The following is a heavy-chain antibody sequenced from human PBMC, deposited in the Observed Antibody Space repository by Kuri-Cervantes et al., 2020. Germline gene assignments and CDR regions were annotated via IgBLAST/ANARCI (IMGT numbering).Heavy chain of an antibody. CDR3: ARHVFLSSSAFDY. CDR1: GYSFTSYW. D-gene: IGHD6-13*01. CDR2: IYPGDSDT. J-gene: IGHJ4*02. V-gene: IGHV5-51*01. Sequence: GESLKISCKGSGYSFTSYWIGWVRQMPGKGLEWMGIIYPGDSDTRYSPSFQGQVTISADKSISTAYLQWSSLEASDTAMYYCARHVFLSSSAFDYWGQGTLVTVSS.